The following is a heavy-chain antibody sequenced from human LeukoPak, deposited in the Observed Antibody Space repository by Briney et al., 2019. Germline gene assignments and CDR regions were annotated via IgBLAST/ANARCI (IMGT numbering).Heavy chain of an antibody. CDR3: ARGGGSGSYYRPLFDY. D-gene: IGHD3-10*01. V-gene: IGHV1-69*13. CDR1: GYTFTSYG. J-gene: IGHJ4*02. CDR2: IIPIFGTA. Sequence: GASVKVSCKASGYTFTSYGISWVRQAPGQGLEWMGGIIPIFGTANYAQKFQGRVTITADESTSTAYMELSSLRSEDTAVYYCARGGGSGSYYRPLFDYWGQGTLVTVSS.